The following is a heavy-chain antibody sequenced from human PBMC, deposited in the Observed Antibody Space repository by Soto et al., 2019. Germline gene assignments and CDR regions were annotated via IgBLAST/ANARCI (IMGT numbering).Heavy chain of an antibody. CDR2: ISDGVDRA. CDR3: ARYAAVADPYYFDY. D-gene: IGHD6-19*01. V-gene: IGHV3-23*01. J-gene: IGHJ4*02. Sequence: GGSLRLSCAASGFNFATYSMSWVRQAPGKGLEWVAGISDGVDRAYYGDSVKGRFTISRDTSKNMLYLHMNSLRAEDTAIYYCARYAAVADPYYFDYWGQGTLVTVSS. CDR1: GFNFATYS.